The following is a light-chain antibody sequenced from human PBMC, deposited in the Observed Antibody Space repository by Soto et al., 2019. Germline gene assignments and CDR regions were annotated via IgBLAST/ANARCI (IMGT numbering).Light chain of an antibody. Sequence: ILMTQSPATLSVSPGESATLSYSASHRVSSYLAWYQQRPGQAPRLLIYGVSTRANGVPARFSGSGSGTVFTLTISSLQSEDFAVYYCQQYNNWPLTFGGGTKVEIK. CDR1: HRVSSY. CDR2: GVS. CDR3: QQYNNWPLT. V-gene: IGKV3-15*01. J-gene: IGKJ4*01.